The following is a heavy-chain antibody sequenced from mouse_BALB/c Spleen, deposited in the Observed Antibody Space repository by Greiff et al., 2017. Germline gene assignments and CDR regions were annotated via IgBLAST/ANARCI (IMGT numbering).Heavy chain of an antibody. Sequence: EVQRVESGGGLVQPKGSLKLSCAASGFTFNTYAMHWVCQAPGKGLEWVARIRSKSNNYATYYADSVKDRFTISRDDSQSMLYLQMNNLKTEDTAMYYCVREGSYGSFAYWGQGTLVTVSA. D-gene: IGHD2-2*01. J-gene: IGHJ3*01. CDR2: IRSKSNNYAT. CDR1: GFTFNTYA. V-gene: IGHV10-3*03. CDR3: VREGSYGSFAY.